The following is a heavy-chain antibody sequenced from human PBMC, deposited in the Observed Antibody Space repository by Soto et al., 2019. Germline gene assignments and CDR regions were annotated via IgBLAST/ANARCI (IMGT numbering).Heavy chain of an antibody. D-gene: IGHD6-13*01. J-gene: IGHJ4*02. CDR2: IYYSGST. V-gene: IGHV4-39*02. CDR1: GGSISRSSYY. CDR3: ARDRGAAAGFFDY. Sequence: TETLSLTFTVSGGSISRSSYYWGWIRQPPGKGLEWIGSIYYSGSTYYNPSLKSRVTMSVDTSKNQFSLKLSSVTAADTAVYYCARDRGAAAGFFDYWGQGTLVTVSS.